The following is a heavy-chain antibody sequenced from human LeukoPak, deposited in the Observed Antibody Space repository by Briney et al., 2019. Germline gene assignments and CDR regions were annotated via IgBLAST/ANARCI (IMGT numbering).Heavy chain of an antibody. V-gene: IGHV3-23*01. CDR2: ISGSGCST. D-gene: IGHD6-19*01. J-gene: IGHJ4*02. CDR3: AKVSPPTVAGRGYFDY. Sequence: GGSLRLSCAASGFTFSSYAMSWVRQAPGKGLEWVSAISGSGCSTYYAGSVKGRFTISRDNSKNTLYMQKNSQRAEDTAVYYCAKVSPPTVAGRGYFDYWGQGTLVTVSS. CDR1: GFTFSSYA.